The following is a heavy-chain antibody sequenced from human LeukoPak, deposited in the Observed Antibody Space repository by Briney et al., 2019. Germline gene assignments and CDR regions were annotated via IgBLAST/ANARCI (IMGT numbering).Heavy chain of an antibody. D-gene: IGHD5-18*01. J-gene: IGHJ4*02. CDR2: INSDGSST. Sequence: GGSLRLSCAPSGFTFSSYWMHWVRQAPGKGLVWVSRINSDGSSTSYADSVEGRFTISRDNAKNTLYLQMNSLRAEDTAVYYCARAISYGYGGLDYWGQGTLVTVSS. CDR3: ARAISYGYGGLDY. V-gene: IGHV3-74*01. CDR1: GFTFSSYW.